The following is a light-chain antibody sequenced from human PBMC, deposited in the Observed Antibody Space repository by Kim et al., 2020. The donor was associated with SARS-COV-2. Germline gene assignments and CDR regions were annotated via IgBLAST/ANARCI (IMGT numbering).Light chain of an antibody. J-gene: IGKJ2*01. Sequence: SLSPGGSAPLSCRACPCISHYFLWYQQRPAQAPRLLINDASNRATGIPARFSGSGSGTDFTLTISSPEPEDFAVYYCQHRANWPYTFGQGTKLEI. CDR1: PCISHY. CDR2: DAS. CDR3: QHRANWPYT. V-gene: IGKV3-11*01.